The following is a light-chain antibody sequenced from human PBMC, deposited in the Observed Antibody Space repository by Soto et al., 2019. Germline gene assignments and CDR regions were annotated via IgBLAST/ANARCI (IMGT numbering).Light chain of an antibody. CDR1: QSINAW. CDR2: DVS. CDR3: QQYHRYST. Sequence: DIHMTQAPSTLSASVGDRVTITCRASQSINAWLAWYQQKPGKAPKLLIYDVSTLASGVPSRFSGSASGTEFTLTISNVESEDFASYYCQQYHRYSTFGQGTRVDIK. V-gene: IGKV1-5*01. J-gene: IGKJ1*01.